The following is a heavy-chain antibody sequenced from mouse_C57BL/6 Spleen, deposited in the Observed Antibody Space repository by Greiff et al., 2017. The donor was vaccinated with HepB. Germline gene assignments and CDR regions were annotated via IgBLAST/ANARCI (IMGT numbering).Heavy chain of an antibody. CDR1: GYAFSSSW. D-gene: IGHD4-1*02. J-gene: IGHJ3*01. CDR3: ARGGLNWAWFAY. Sequence: VQLQQSGPELVKPGASVKISCKASGYAFSSSWMNWVKQRPGKGLEWIGRIYPGDGDTNYNGKFKGKATLTADKSSSTAYMQRSSLTSEDSAVYFCARGGLNWAWFAYWGQGTLVTVSA. CDR2: IYPGDGDT. V-gene: IGHV1-82*01.